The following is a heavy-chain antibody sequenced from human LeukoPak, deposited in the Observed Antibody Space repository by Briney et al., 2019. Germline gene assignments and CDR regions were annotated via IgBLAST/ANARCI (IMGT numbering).Heavy chain of an antibody. CDR1: GGSISSYY. CDR2: IYTSGST. CDR3: ARDAGRGIQLWLVY. Sequence: KPSETLSLTCTVSGGSISSYYWSWIRQPAGKGLEWIGRIYTSGSTNYNPSLKSRVTISVDTSKNQFSLKLSSVTAADTAVYYCARDAGRGIQLWLVYWGQGTLVTVSS. J-gene: IGHJ4*02. D-gene: IGHD5-18*01. V-gene: IGHV4-4*07.